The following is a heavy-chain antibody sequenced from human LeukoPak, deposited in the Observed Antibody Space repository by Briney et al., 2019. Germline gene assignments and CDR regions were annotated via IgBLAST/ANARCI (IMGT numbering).Heavy chain of an antibody. CDR3: ARDRSYGEANAFDI. J-gene: IGHJ3*02. CDR1: GGSISSGDYY. D-gene: IGHD4-17*01. V-gene: IGHV4-30-4*01. CDR2: IYYSGST. Sequence: PSETLPLTCTVSGGSISSGDYYWSWIRQPPGKGLEWIGYIYYSGSTYYNPSLKSRVTISVDTSKNQFSLKLSSVTAADTAVYYCARDRSYGEANAFDIWGQGTMVTVSS.